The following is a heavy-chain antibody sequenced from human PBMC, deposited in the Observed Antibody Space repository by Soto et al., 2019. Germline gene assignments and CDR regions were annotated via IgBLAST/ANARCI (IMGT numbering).Heavy chain of an antibody. CDR2: ISYDGSNK. J-gene: IGHJ4*02. Sequence: PGGSLRLSCAASGFTFSSYAMHWVRQAPGKGLERVAVISYDGSNKYYADSVKGRFTISRDNSKNTLYLQMNSLRAEDTAVYYCARDPSVGGDYGEPIDYWGQGTLVTVSS. CDR3: ARDPSVGGDYGEPIDY. D-gene: IGHD4-17*01. CDR1: GFTFSSYA. V-gene: IGHV3-30-3*01.